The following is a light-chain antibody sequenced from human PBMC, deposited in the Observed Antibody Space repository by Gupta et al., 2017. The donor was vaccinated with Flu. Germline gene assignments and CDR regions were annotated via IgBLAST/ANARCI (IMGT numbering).Light chain of an antibody. CDR2: LGS. Sequence: DIVMTQSPLSLPVTPGEPASISCRSSQSLLHSNGYNYLDWYLQKPGQLPQLLIYLGSNRASGVPDRLSGSGSGTDFTLKISRVEAEDVGVYYCMQALQTPRTFGGGTKVEIK. V-gene: IGKV2-28*01. CDR3: MQALQTPRT. CDR1: QSLLHSNGYNY. J-gene: IGKJ4*01.